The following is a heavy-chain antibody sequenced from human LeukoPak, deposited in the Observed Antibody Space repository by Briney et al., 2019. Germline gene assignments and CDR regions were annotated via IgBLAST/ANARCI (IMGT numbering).Heavy chain of an antibody. V-gene: IGHV3-43*02. J-gene: IGHJ4*02. CDR3: AKDYEAYCGGDCYSFFDY. Sequence: GGSLRLSCAASGFTFNDYPMHWVRQAPGKGLEWVSLISGDGSVTYYADSVKGRFTISRDNSKNTVNLQMNSLRPEDTAVYYCAKDYEAYCGGDCYSFFDYWGQGTLVTVSS. CDR1: GFTFNDYP. D-gene: IGHD2-21*02. CDR2: ISGDGSVT.